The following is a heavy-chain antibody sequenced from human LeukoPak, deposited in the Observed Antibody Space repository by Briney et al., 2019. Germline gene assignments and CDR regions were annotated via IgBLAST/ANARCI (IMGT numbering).Heavy chain of an antibody. CDR3: AKDPYGSGSYYISPQYSFDY. Sequence: GGSLRLSRAASGFTFSSYGMHWVRQAPGKGLEWVAVISYDGSNKYYADSVKGRFTISRDNSKNTLYLQMNSLRAEDTAVYYCAKDPYGSGSYYISPQYSFDYWGQGTLVTVSS. CDR1: GFTFSSYG. J-gene: IGHJ4*02. V-gene: IGHV3-30*18. D-gene: IGHD3-10*01. CDR2: ISYDGSNK.